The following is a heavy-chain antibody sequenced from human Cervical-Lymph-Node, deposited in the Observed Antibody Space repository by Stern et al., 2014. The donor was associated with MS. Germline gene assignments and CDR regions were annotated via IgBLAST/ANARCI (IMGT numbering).Heavy chain of an antibody. CDR1: GFTFSNYY. V-gene: IGHV1-2*02. CDR2: ISPKNGDT. Sequence: VQLVESGAEVKKPGASVQVSCKPSGFTFSNYYVHWLRQAPGQRPEWMGRISPKNGDTNYAPKFQGRVTLTREPSLGFTSRGVTRVKLDDPAINYCAENMDDWGQGTTVTVSS. J-gene: IGHJ6*02. CDR3: AENMDD.